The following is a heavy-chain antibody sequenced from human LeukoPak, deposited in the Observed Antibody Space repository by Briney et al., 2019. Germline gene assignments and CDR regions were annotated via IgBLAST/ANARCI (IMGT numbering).Heavy chain of an antibody. Sequence: GASVKVSCKASGYTFTSYGISWVRQAPGQGLEWMGWISAYNGNTNYAQKLQGRVTMTTDTSTSTAYMELRSLRSDDTAVYYCAGVKHSYCGGDCYRNWFDPWGQGTLVTVSS. CDR2: ISAYNGNT. CDR1: GYTFTSYG. J-gene: IGHJ5*02. V-gene: IGHV1-18*01. CDR3: AGVKHSYCGGDCYRNWFDP. D-gene: IGHD2-21*01.